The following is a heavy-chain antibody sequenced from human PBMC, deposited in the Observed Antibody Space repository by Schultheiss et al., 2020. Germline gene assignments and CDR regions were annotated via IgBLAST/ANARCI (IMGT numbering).Heavy chain of an antibody. J-gene: IGHJ5*02. CDR2: ISSSGSTI. CDR1: GFTFSDYY. V-gene: IGHV3-11*01. CDR3: AREGAQSYGLKDWFDP. D-gene: IGHD5-18*01. Sequence: GGSLRLSCAASGFTFSDYYMSWIRQAPGKGLEWVSYISSSGSTIYYADSVKGRFTISRDNAKNSLYLQMNSLRAEDTAVYYCAREGAQSYGLKDWFDPWGQGTLVTVSS.